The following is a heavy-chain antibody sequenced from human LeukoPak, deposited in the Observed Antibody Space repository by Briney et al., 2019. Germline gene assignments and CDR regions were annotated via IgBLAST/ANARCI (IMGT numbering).Heavy chain of an antibody. CDR3: ARGGQQLDTWYYGMDV. CDR1: GFTVSSNY. CDR2: IYSGGST. V-gene: IGHV3-53*01. Sequence: GGSLRLSCAASGFTVSSNYMSWVRQAPGKGLEWVSVIYSGGSTYYADSVKGRFTISRDNSKNTLYLHMNSLRAEDTAVYYCARGGQQLDTWYYGMDVWGQGTTVTVSS. D-gene: IGHD6-13*01. J-gene: IGHJ6*02.